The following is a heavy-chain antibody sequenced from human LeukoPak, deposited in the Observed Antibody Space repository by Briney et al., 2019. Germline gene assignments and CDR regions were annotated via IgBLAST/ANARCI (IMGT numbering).Heavy chain of an antibody. V-gene: IGHV1-69*13. CDR2: IIPIFGTA. Sequence: SVKVSCKASGYTFTTHDINWVRQAPGQGLEWMGGIIPIFGTANYAQKFQGRVTITADESTSTAYMELSSLRSEDTAVYYCASPEGGYSYGYVYWGQGTLVTVSS. D-gene: IGHD5-18*01. CDR1: GYTFTTHD. J-gene: IGHJ4*02. CDR3: ASPEGGYSYGYVY.